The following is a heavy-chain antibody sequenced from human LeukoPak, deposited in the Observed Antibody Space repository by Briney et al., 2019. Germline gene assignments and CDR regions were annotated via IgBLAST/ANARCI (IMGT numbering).Heavy chain of an antibody. D-gene: IGHD3-16*02. Sequence: GGSLRLSCAASGFTFSSYAMSWVRQAPGKGLEWVSAISGSGGSTYYADSVKGRFTISRDNSKNTLYLQMNSLRAEDTAVYYCAKAIGDYVWGSYRYPAFDYWGQGTLVTVSS. CDR1: GFTFSSYA. J-gene: IGHJ4*02. CDR3: AKAIGDYVWGSYRYPAFDY. CDR2: ISGSGGST. V-gene: IGHV3-23*01.